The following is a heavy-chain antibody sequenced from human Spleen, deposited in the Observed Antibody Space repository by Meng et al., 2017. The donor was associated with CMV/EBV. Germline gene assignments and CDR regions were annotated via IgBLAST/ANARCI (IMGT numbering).Heavy chain of an antibody. Sequence: GGSLRLSCGASGFTFSSYSMSWVRQAPGKGLEWVSVIYSGNDSTYYADSVKGRFTVSIDNSKNTLSLQMDSLRGEDTAVYYCAKEGGYDFWSDSYYAMDVWGQGTTVTVSS. CDR3: AKEGGYDFWSDSYYAMDV. CDR2: IYSGNDST. J-gene: IGHJ6*02. CDR1: GFTFSSYS. V-gene: IGHV3-23*03. D-gene: IGHD3-3*01.